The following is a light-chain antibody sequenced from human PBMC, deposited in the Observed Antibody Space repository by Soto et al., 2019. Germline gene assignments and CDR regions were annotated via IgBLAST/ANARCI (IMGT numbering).Light chain of an antibody. J-gene: IGLJ1*01. Sequence: VVTQPPSASGTPGQRVTISCSGSSSNIGSNTVNWYQQLPGTAPKLLIYSNNQRPSGVPDRFSGSKSGTSASLAISGLQSEDEADYYCAAWDDSLNGYVFGTGTKLTVL. CDR1: SSNIGSNT. V-gene: IGLV1-44*01. CDR3: AAWDDSLNGYV. CDR2: SNN.